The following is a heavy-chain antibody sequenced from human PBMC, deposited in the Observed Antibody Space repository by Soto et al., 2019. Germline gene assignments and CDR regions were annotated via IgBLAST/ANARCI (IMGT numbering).Heavy chain of an antibody. CDR2: IIPIFGTA. J-gene: IGHJ6*02. V-gene: IGHV1-69*01. D-gene: IGHD5-12*01. CDR1: GGTFSSYA. CDR3: ARVADRGYGGYYYGMDV. Sequence: QVQLVQSGAEVKKPGSSVKVSCKASGGTFSSYAISWVRQAPGQGLEWMGGIIPIFGTANYAQKFQGRVTITADESTSTAYMELSSLRSEDTAVYYCARVADRGYGGYYYGMDVWGQGTTVTVSS.